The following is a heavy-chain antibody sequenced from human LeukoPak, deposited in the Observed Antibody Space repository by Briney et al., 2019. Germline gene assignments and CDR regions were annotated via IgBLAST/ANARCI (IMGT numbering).Heavy chain of an antibody. V-gene: IGHV3-7*05. D-gene: IGHD3-9*01. J-gene: IGHJ4*02. CDR1: GFTFSTYW. CDR2: IKPDGSEK. Sequence: SGGSLRLSCAASGFTFSTYWMSWVRQAPGKGLQWVVNIKPDGSEKYYVDSVKGRFTISRDNAKNSVDLQMNSLRVEDTAVYYCARDPYAKTIKYFDYWGQGTLVTVSS. CDR3: ARDPYAKTIKYFDY.